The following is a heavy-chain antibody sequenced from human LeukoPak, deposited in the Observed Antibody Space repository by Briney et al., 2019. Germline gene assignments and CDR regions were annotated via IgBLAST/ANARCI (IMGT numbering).Heavy chain of an antibody. V-gene: IGHV4-59*13. CDR1: GGSISSYY. J-gene: IGHJ3*02. CDR3: ARGVLAENFDWLFTSLIDAFDI. D-gene: IGHD3-9*01. CDR2: IYYCGST. Sequence: SETLSLTCTVSGGSISSYYWSWIRQPPGKGLEWIGSIYYCGSTNYNPSLKSRVTISVDTCKNQFSLKLSSVTAAETAVYYCARGVLAENFDWLFTSLIDAFDIWGQGTMVTVSS.